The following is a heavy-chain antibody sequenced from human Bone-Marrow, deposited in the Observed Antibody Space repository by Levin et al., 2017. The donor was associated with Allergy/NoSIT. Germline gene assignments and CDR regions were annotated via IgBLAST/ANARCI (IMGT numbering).Heavy chain of an antibody. J-gene: IGHJ4*02. D-gene: IGHD2-8*01. V-gene: IGHV3-7*03. CDR3: AKSWSTYAACVDY. CDR1: GFTFSSYW. CDR2: IDRDGSEK. Sequence: RAGGSLRLSCAASGFTFSSYWMSWVRQAPGMGLEWVANIDRDGSEKNYVDSVKGRFTISRDNAKNSLYLQMNSLRADDTAVYYCAKSWSTYAACVDYWGQGALVTVSS.